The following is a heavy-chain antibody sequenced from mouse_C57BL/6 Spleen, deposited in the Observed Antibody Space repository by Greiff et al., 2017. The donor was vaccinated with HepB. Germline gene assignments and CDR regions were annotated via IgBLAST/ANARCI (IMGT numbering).Heavy chain of an antibody. Sequence: VQLQESGAELMKPGASVKLSCKATGYTFTGYWIEWVKQRPGHGLEWIGEILPGSGSTNYNEKFKGKATFTADTSSNTAYMELRSLTSEDSAVYYCTRSRSRDDYAMDYWGQGTSVTVSS. CDR2: ILPGSGST. J-gene: IGHJ4*01. V-gene: IGHV1-9*01. CDR3: TRSRSRDDYAMDY. CDR1: GYTFTGYW. D-gene: IGHD3-3*01.